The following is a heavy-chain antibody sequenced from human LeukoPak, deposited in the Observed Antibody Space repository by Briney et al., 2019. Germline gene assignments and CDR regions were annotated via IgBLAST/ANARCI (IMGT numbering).Heavy chain of an antibody. D-gene: IGHD4-17*01. Sequence: GRSLRLSCAASGFTFDDYAMHWVPPAPGKGLEWVSGISWNSGSIGYADSVKGRFTISRDNAKNSLYLQMNSLRAEDTALYYCAKDIMVYGDYSRGFDYWGQGTLVTVSS. J-gene: IGHJ4*02. CDR3: AKDIMVYGDYSRGFDY. CDR1: GFTFDDYA. V-gene: IGHV3-9*01. CDR2: ISWNSGSI.